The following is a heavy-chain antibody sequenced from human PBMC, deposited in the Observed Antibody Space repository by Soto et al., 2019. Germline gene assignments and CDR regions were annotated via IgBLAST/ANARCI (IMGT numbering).Heavy chain of an antibody. Sequence: EVQLLESGGGLVQPGGSLRLSCAASGFTFDTYGMSWVRQAPGKGLEWVSGISGSGGGTYCADSVKGRFTVSRDNSKNTQYLQMNSLRAEDTAVYYCAKGARVGATKTYYYGMDVWGQGTTVTVSS. CDR2: ISGSGGGT. D-gene: IGHD1-26*01. V-gene: IGHV3-23*01. CDR3: AKGARVGATKTYYYGMDV. J-gene: IGHJ6*02. CDR1: GFTFDTYG.